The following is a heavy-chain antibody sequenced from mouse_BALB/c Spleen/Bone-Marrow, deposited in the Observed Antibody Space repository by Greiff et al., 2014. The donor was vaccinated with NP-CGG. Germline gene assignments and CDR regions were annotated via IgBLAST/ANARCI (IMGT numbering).Heavy chain of an antibody. J-gene: IGHJ4*01. CDR3: STYYYGVTYAMDY. V-gene: IGHV3-1*02. Sequence: QSGPDLVKPSQSLSLTCTVTGYSTTSGYSWHWIRQFPGNKLEWMGYIHYSGSTNYNPSLKSRISITRDTSKNQFFLQLHSVTTEDTATYYRSTYYYGVTYAMDYWGQGTSVTVSS. D-gene: IGHD1-1*01. CDR1: GYSTTSGYS. CDR2: IHYSGST.